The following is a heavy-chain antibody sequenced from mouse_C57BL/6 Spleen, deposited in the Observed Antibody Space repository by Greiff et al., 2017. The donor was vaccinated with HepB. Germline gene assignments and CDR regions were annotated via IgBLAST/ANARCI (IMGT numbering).Heavy chain of an antibody. CDR3: ARSYYGSSYEAMDY. CDR2: IYPGSGNT. J-gene: IGHJ4*01. D-gene: IGHD1-1*01. CDR1: GYTFTDYY. V-gene: IGHV1-76*01. Sequence: QVTLKESGAELVRPGASVKLSCKASGYTFTDYYINWVKQRPGQGLEWIARIYPGSGNTYYNEKFKGKATLTAEKSSSTAYMQLSSLTSEDSAVYFCARSYYGSSYEAMDYWGQGTSVTVSS.